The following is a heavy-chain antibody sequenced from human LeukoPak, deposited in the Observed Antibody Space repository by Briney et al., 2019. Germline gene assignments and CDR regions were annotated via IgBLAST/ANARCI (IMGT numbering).Heavy chain of an antibody. V-gene: IGHV3-48*04. J-gene: IGHJ4*02. Sequence: GGSLRLSCAASGFTFSSYSMNWVRQVPGKGLEWVSYISSSSSTIYYADSVKGRFTISRDNAKNSLYLQMNSLRAEHTAVYYCARDPRSIAVAGPNRDYWGQGTLVTVSS. D-gene: IGHD6-19*01. CDR3: ARDPRSIAVAGPNRDY. CDR1: GFTFSSYS. CDR2: ISSSSSTI.